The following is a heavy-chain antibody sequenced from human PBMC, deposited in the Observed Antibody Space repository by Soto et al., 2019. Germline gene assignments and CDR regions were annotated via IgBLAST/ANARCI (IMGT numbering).Heavy chain of an antibody. V-gene: IGHV4-30-4*01. CDR3: ARVFQFYDSSGYSFYYFDY. J-gene: IGHJ4*02. D-gene: IGHD3-22*01. Sequence: SETLSLTCTVSGDSINSADYYWSWLRQPPGKGLEWIGYIYYSRSDYYNPSLGRRATITIDTSRNQFSLNLMSVTAAGTAVYYCARVFQFYDSSGYSFYYFDYWGQGALVTVSS. CDR1: GDSINSADYY. CDR2: IYYSRSD.